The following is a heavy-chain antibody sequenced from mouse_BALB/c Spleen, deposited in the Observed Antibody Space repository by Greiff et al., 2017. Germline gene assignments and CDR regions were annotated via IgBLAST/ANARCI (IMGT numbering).Heavy chain of an antibody. J-gene: IGHJ1*01. CDR1: GYTFTSYY. CDR2: INPSNGGT. CDR3: TYYYGSSWYFDV. D-gene: IGHD1-1*01. Sequence: QVQLQQPGAELVKPGASVKLSCKASGYTFTSYYMYWVKQRPGQGLEWIGGINPSNGGTNFNEKFKSKATLTVDKSSSTAYMQLSSLTSEDSAVYYCTYYYGSSWYFDVWGAGTTVTVSS. V-gene: IGHV1S81*02.